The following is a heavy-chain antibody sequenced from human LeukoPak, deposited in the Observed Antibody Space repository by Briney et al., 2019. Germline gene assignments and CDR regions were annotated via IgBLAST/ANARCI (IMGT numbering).Heavy chain of an antibody. CDR2: ISGSGGST. Sequence: PGGSLRLSCAASGFTFSSYAMSWLRQAPGKGLEWVSAISGSGGSTYYADSVKGRFTISRDNSKNTLYLQMNSLRAEDTAVYYCAKDSSGYYYVDDYYYYYYMDVWGKGTTVTVSS. J-gene: IGHJ6*03. D-gene: IGHD3-22*01. CDR1: GFTFSSYA. V-gene: IGHV3-23*01. CDR3: AKDSSGYYYVDDYYYYYYMDV.